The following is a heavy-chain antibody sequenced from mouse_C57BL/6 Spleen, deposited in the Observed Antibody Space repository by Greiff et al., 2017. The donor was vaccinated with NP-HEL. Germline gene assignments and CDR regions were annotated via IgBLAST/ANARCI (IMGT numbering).Heavy chain of an antibody. V-gene: IGHV1-54*01. Sequence: QVQLKQSGAELVRPGTSVKVSCKASGYAFTNYLIEWVKQRPGQGLEWIGVINPGSGGTNYNEKFKGKATLTADKSSSTAYMQLSSLTSEDSAVYFCARGEYDSNYGGYFDYWGQGTTLTVSS. D-gene: IGHD2-5*01. CDR2: INPGSGGT. CDR3: ARGEYDSNYGGYFDY. J-gene: IGHJ2*01. CDR1: GYAFTNYL.